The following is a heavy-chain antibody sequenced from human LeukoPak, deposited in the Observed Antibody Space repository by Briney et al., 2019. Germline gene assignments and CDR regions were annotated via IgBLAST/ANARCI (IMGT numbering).Heavy chain of an antibody. D-gene: IGHD3-22*01. V-gene: IGHV3-30*03. CDR3: ASAPLSEYYYDSSGYYY. CDR1: GFTFSSYG. J-gene: IGHJ4*02. Sequence: PGGSLRLSCAASGFTFSSYGMHWVRQAPGKGLEWVAVISYDGSNKYNADSVKGRFTISRDNSKNTLYLQMNSLRAEDTAVYYCASAPLSEYYYDSSGYYYWGQGTLVTVSS. CDR2: ISYDGSNK.